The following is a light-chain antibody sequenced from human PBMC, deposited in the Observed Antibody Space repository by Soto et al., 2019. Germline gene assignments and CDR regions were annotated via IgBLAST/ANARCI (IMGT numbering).Light chain of an antibody. CDR1: TSVLDTYDR. CDR2: EVS. J-gene: IGLJ2*01. Sequence: QSALTQPPSGSGSPGQSVTISCTGTTSVLDTYDRVSWFQQSPGTAPKLVIYEVSNRPSGIPDRFSGYQSGNTASLTISGLQPEDEADYYCSSYTTGSTPHVIFGGGTQVTVL. V-gene: IGLV2-18*02. CDR3: SSYTTGSTPHVI.